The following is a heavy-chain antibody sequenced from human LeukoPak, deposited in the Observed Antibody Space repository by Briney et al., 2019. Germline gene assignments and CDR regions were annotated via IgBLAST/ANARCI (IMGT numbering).Heavy chain of an antibody. CDR1: GFTFSSYG. J-gene: IGHJ4*02. CDR2: ISYDGSNK. V-gene: IGHV3-30*18. D-gene: IGHD2-8*01. CDR3: AKDRVLGDY. Sequence: GRSLSLSCAASGFTFSSYGMHWVRQAPGKGLEWVAVISYDGSNKYYADSVKGRFTISRDNSKNTLYLQMNSLRAEDTAVYYCAKDRVLGDYWGQGTLVTVSS.